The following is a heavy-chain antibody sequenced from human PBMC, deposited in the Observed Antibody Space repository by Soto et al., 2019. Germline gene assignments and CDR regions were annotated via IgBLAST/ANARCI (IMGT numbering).Heavy chain of an antibody. CDR3: ARVGDFWSGYYSEYYYGMDV. J-gene: IGHJ6*02. CDR2: IYYSGST. V-gene: IGHV4-59*01. D-gene: IGHD3-3*01. Sequence: PSETLSLTXTVSGGSISSYYWSWIRQPPGKGLEWIGYIYYSGSTNYNPSLKSRVTISVDTSKNQFSLKLSSVTAADTAVYYCARVGDFWSGYYSEYYYGMDVWGQGTTVTVSS. CDR1: GGSISSYY.